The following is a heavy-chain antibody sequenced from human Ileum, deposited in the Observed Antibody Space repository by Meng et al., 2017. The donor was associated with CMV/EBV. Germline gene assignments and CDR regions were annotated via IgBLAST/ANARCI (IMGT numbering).Heavy chain of an antibody. J-gene: IGHJ4*02. CDR3: ARNYGSGNWNFFHY. D-gene: IGHD3-10*01. CDR2: IYPSGTT. V-gene: IGHV4-4*07. Sequence: QVELRESGPGLEKPSATLSLTCYVSGGSISNYYWRWIRQPAGTGLEWIAHIYPSGTTNYNPSLKSRVTMSVDTSRNQFSLKLTSVTAADTAVYYCARNYGSGNWNFFHYWGQGTLVTVSS. CDR1: GGSISNYY.